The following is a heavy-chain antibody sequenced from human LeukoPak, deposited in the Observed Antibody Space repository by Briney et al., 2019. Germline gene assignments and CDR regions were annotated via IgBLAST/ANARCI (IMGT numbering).Heavy chain of an antibody. Sequence: GGSLRLSCAASGFTFDDYAMHWVRQAPGKGLEWVSGISWNSGSIGYADSVKGRFTISRGNAKNSLYLQMNSMRAEDTALYYCAKDLTSTTVTAFDYWGQGTLVTVSS. CDR1: GFTFDDYA. J-gene: IGHJ4*02. CDR3: AKDLTSTTVTAFDY. D-gene: IGHD4-17*01. V-gene: IGHV3-9*01. CDR2: ISWNSGSI.